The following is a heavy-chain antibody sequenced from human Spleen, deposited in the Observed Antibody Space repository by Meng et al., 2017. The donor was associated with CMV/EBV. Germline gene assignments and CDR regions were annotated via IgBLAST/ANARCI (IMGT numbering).Heavy chain of an antibody. V-gene: IGHV3-13*01. CDR2: IGLVDDT. CDR1: GFTFSTYD. J-gene: IGHJ5*02. D-gene: IGHD3-10*01. CDR3: ARDQGAGGFDP. Sequence: GGSLRLSCAASGFTFSTYDMHWVREVTGKGLEWVSGIGLVDDTYYADSVKGRFTISRENDKNSLYLQMNSLRAGDTAVYYCARDQGAGGFDPWGQGTRVTVSS.